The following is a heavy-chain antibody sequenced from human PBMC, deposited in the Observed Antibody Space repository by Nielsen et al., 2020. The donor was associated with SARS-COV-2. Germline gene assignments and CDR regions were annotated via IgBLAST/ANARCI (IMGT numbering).Heavy chain of an antibody. J-gene: IGHJ4*02. CDR2: ISGSGGST. D-gene: IGHD1-26*01. CDR1: GFTFSSYW. V-gene: IGHV3-23*01. CDR3: AKEVVGATRENDY. Sequence: GESLKISCAASGFTFSSYWMSWVRQAPGKGLEWVSAISGSGGSTYYADSVKGRFTISRDNSKNTLYLQMNSLRAEDTAVYYCAKEVVGATRENDYWGQGTLVTVSS.